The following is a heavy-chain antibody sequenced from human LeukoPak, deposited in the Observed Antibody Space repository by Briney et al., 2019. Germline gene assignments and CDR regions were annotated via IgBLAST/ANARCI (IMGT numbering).Heavy chain of an antibody. CDR1: GFTFSSSN. CDR2: ISSSSSI. J-gene: IGHJ4*02. D-gene: IGHD2-15*01. V-gene: IGHV3-21*01. Sequence: GVSLRLSCAASGFTFSSSNLDWVRQAPGKGLEWVSSISSSSSIYYTDSVSGRFTISRDNTNNSLYLQMNSLRAEDTAVYFCAKEGRSNTPGYWGQGTLVTVSS. CDR3: AKEGRSNTPGY.